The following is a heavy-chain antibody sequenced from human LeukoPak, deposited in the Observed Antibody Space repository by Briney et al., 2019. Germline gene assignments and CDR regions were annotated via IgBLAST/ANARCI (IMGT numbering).Heavy chain of an antibody. CDR2: IYSGGST. V-gene: IGHV3-53*01. D-gene: IGHD3-22*01. J-gene: IGHJ3*02. CDR3: ARGRYDSSGYYIYDAFDM. Sequence: PGGSLRLSCAASGFTVSAIYMGWVRQAPGKGLEWVSVIYSGGSTYYADSVKGRFTISRDNSKNTLYLQMNSLRAEDTAVYYCARGRYDSSGYYIYDAFDMWGQGTMVTVSS. CDR1: GFTVSAIY.